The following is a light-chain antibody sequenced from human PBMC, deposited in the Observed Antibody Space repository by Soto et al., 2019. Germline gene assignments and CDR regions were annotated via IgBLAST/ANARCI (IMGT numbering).Light chain of an antibody. J-gene: IGKJ3*01. CDR3: LQHNAFPHS. CDR1: QDIRYD. V-gene: IGKV1-17*01. Sequence: DIQMTQSPSSLSASVGDRVTITCRASQDIRYDLGWFQQKPGKAPKRLILGASRLESGVPSRFSGSGSGTDVTLTISSLQSEDFGSYYCLQHNAFPHSFGPGTRVDIK. CDR2: GAS.